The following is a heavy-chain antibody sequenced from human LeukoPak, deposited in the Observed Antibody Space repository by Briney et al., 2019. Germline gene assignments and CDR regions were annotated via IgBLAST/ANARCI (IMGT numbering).Heavy chain of an antibody. CDR2: IYYSGST. V-gene: IGHV4-30-4*08. D-gene: IGHD2-2*02. CDR1: GGSISSGDYY. Sequence: SQTLFLTCTVSGGSISSGDYYWSWIRQPPGKGLEWIGYIYYSGSTYYNPSLKSRVTISVDTSKNQFSLKLSSVTAADTAVYYCARDPKGYCSSTSCYTPNYWGQGTLVTVSS. J-gene: IGHJ4*02. CDR3: ARDPKGYCSSTSCYTPNY.